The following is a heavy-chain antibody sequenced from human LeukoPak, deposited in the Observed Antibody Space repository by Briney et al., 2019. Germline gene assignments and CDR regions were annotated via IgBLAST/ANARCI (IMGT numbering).Heavy chain of an antibody. V-gene: IGHV4-38-2*02. CDR3: ARRHVEYSSSSDPYYFDY. CDR1: GYSISSGYY. CDR2: IYHSGST. D-gene: IGHD6-6*01. J-gene: IGHJ4*02. Sequence: PSETLSLTCTVSGYSISSGYYWGWIRQPPGKGLEWIASIYHSGSTYYNPSLKSRVTISVDTSKNQFSLKLSSVTAADTAVYYCARRHVEYSSSSDPYYFDYWGQGTLVTVSS.